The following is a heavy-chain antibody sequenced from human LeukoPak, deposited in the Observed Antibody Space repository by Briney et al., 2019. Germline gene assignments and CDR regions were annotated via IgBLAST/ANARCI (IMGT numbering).Heavy chain of an antibody. Sequence: GGSLRLSCAASGFTFSSYAMSWVRQAPGKGLEWVSAISGSGGSTYYADSVKGRFTISRDNSKNTLYLQMNSLRAEDTAVYYCAKDRASGSYFFPYYFDYWGQGTLVTVSS. D-gene: IGHD1-26*01. J-gene: IGHJ4*02. CDR3: AKDRASGSYFFPYYFDY. CDR2: ISGSGGST. V-gene: IGHV3-23*01. CDR1: GFTFSSYA.